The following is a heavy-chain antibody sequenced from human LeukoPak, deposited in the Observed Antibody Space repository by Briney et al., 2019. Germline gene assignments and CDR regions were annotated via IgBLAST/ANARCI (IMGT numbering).Heavy chain of an antibody. J-gene: IGHJ4*02. V-gene: IGHV4-59*08. D-gene: IGHD2-21*01. Sequence: PSETLSLTCSVSGGSISGYYWSWIRQPPGRGLERIAYIYYSGSTTYNPSLKSRVTISVDTSENQFSLKLSSVTAADTAVYYCARHRADCYSWFFDKWGQGTLVTVSS. CDR2: IYYSGST. CDR1: GGSISGYY. CDR3: ARHRADCYSWFFDK.